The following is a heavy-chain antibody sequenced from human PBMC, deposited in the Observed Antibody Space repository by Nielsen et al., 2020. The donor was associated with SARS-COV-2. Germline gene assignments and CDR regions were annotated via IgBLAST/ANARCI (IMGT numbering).Heavy chain of an antibody. J-gene: IGHJ4*02. D-gene: IGHD1-26*01. V-gene: IGHV3-30*18. CDR2: ISDDGSNK. CDR1: GFTFSTYA. Sequence: GGSLRLSCAASGFTFSTYAMHWVRQAPGKGLEWVAVISDDGSNKYYADSVKGRFTISRDNSKNTLFLQMNSLRAEDTAVYYCAKGRLEWELLAPFDYWGQGTLVTVSS. CDR3: AKGRLEWELLAPFDY.